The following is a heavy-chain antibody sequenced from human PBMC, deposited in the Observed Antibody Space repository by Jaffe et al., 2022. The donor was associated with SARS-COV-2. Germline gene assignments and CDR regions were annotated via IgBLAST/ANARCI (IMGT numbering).Heavy chain of an antibody. Sequence: QVQLQQWGAGLLKPAETLSLTCAVYGGSFSGYYWTWIRQTPGKGLEWIGEITHRHRGGTNYSPSLKSRLTISLDTSQNQFSLRLTSVTAADTAVYYCARGSAAGPYGLDVWGQGTTVAVSS. D-gene: IGHD6-13*01. V-gene: IGHV4-34*01. CDR3: ARGSAAGPYGLDV. CDR1: GGSFSGYY. CDR2: ITHRHRGGT. J-gene: IGHJ6*02.